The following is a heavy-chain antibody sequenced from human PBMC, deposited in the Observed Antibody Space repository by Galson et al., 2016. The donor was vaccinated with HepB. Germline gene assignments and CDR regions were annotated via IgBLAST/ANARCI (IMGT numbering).Heavy chain of an antibody. CDR1: GGSFSRYA. J-gene: IGHJ5*02. D-gene: IGHD3-22*01. V-gene: IGHV1-69*13. CDR2: IIPIYGTT. Sequence: SVKVSCKASGGSFSRYAIGWVRQAPGQGLERMGGIIPIYGTTNYAQRFQGRVTITADEPTTTAYMELSSLKSEDTAVYYCARVNSMYYSDVGGANKAWFDPWGQGTVVTVSS. CDR3: ARVNSMYYSDVGGANKAWFDP.